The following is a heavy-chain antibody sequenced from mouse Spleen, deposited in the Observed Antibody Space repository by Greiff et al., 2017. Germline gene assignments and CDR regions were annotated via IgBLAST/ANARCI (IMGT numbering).Heavy chain of an antibody. D-gene: IGHD2-12*01. CDR2: ISSGGGNT. CDR3: ARRGDDVWFAY. V-gene: IGHV5-9*01. Sequence: EVMLVESGGGLVKLGGSLKLSCAASGFTFSSYAMSWVRQTPEKRLEWVATISSGGGNTYYPDSVKGRFTISRDNAKNTLYLQMSSLKSEDTAMYYCARRGDDVWFAYWGQGTLVTVSA. CDR1: GFTFSSYA. J-gene: IGHJ3*01.